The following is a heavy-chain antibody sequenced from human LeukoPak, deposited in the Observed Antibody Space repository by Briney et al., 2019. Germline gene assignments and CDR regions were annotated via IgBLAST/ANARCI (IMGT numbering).Heavy chain of an antibody. D-gene: IGHD1-26*01. CDR2: INPTGGST. J-gene: IGHJ5*02. CDR1: GYTFTSYY. V-gene: IGHV1-46*01. CDR3: ARDNSVGDNAWWFDP. Sequence: ASVKVSCKASGYTFTSYYMHWVRQAPGQGLEWMGLINPTGGSTGYAQKFQGRVTMTRDMSTSTDYMGLSSLRSEDTAIYYCARDNSVGDNAWWFDPWGQGTLVTVSS.